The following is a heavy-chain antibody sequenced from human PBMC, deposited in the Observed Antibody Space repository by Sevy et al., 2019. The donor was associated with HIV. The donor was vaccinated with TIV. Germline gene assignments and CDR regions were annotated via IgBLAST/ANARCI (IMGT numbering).Heavy chain of an antibody. D-gene: IGHD4-17*01. J-gene: IGHJ6*02. CDR3: ARTSPYFSYGMDV. CDR1: GVSISGYY. CDR2: FYYSGST. V-gene: IGHV4-59*01. Sequence: SETLSLTCTVSGVSISGYYWSWIRQPPGKGLEWIGYFYYSGSTNYYPSLKGQGSISVDTSKKQVFLMLSSVTAADTAVYFCARTSPYFSYGMDVWGQGTPVTVSS.